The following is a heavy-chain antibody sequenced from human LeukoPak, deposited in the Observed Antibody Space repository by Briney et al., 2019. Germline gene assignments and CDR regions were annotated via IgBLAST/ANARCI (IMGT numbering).Heavy chain of an antibody. J-gene: IGHJ5*02. V-gene: IGHV3-30*19. CDR2: ISYDGSNK. Sequence: PGGSLRLSCAAPGFTFSSYGMHWVRQAPGKGLEWVAVISYDGSNKYYADSVKGRFTISRDNSKNTLYLQMNSLRAEDTAVYYCAREVGARGYDFWSGYTNWFDPWGQGTLVTVSS. CDR1: GFTFSSYG. CDR3: AREVGARGYDFWSGYTNWFDP. D-gene: IGHD3-3*01.